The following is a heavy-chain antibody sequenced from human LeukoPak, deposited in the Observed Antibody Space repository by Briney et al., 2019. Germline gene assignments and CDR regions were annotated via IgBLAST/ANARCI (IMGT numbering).Heavy chain of an antibody. Sequence: SETLSLTCAVSGGSFSGYYWTWIRQPPGKGLEWIGEINHSGNANYNPSLKSRVTISLDMSENHFSLKLTSVTAADMAVYYCASGQGTVTTHWGQGTLVTVSS. CDR3: ASGQGTVTTH. D-gene: IGHD4-17*01. CDR1: GGSFSGYY. J-gene: IGHJ4*02. CDR2: INHSGNA. V-gene: IGHV4-34*01.